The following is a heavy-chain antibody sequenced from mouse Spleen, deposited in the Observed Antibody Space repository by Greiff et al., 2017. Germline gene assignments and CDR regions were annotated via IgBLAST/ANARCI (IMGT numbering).Heavy chain of an antibody. V-gene: IGHV1-26*01. D-gene: IGHD2-1*01. CDR2: INPNNGGT. Sequence: EVQLQQSGPELVKPGASVKISCKASGYTFTDYYMNWVKQSHGKSLEWIGDINPNNGGTSYNQKFKGKATLTVDKSSSTAYMELRSLTSEDSAVYYCARSYGNMAWFAYWGQGTLVTVSA. J-gene: IGHJ3*01. CDR3: ARSYGNMAWFAY. CDR1: GYTFTDYY.